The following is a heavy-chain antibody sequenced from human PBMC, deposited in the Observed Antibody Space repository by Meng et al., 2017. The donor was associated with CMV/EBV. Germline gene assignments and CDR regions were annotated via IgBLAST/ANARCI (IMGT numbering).Heavy chain of an antibody. V-gene: IGHV3-21*01. Sequence: GESLKISCAASGFTFSSYEMNWVRQAPGKGLEWVSSISSSSSYIYYADSVKGRFTISRDNAKNSLYLQMNSLRAEDTAVYYCSSNSIVVVPAAIPDDAFDIWGQGTMVTVSS. CDR1: GFTFSSYE. D-gene: IGHD2-2*02. CDR3: SSNSIVVVPAAIPDDAFDI. CDR2: ISSSSSYI. J-gene: IGHJ3*02.